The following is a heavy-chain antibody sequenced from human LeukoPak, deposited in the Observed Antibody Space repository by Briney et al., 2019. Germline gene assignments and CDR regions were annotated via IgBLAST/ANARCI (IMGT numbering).Heavy chain of an antibody. CDR2: IYTSGST. Sequence: SETLSLTCTVSGASIRTYYWSWIRQPAGKGLEWIGRIYTSGSTNYNPSLKSRVTMSVDTSKNQFSLKLSSVTAADTAVYYCARWNDSYYDFWSGPNGMDVWGQGTTVTVSS. CDR1: GASIRTYY. J-gene: IGHJ6*02. CDR3: ARWNDSYYDFWSGPNGMDV. D-gene: IGHD3-3*01. V-gene: IGHV4-4*07.